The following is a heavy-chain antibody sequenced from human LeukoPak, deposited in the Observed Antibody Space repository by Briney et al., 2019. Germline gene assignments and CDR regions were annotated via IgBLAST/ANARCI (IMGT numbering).Heavy chain of an antibody. CDR3: AKSLYGSGSYHFDY. D-gene: IGHD3-10*01. CDR2: ISYDGSNK. Sequence: PGGSLRLSCAASGFTFSYGMHWVRQAPGKGLEWVAVISYDGSNKYYADSVKGRFTISRDNSKNTLYLEMNSLRAEDTAVYYCAKSLYGSGSYHFDYWGQGTLVTVSS. CDR1: GFTFSYG. V-gene: IGHV3-30*18. J-gene: IGHJ4*02.